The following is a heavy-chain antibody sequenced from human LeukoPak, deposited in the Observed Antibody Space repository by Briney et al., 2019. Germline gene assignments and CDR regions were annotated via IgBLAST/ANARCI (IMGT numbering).Heavy chain of an antibody. J-gene: IGHJ4*02. V-gene: IGHV4-61*02. CDR3: ARSDILTGYCNY. Sequence: NPSQTLSLTCTVSGGSISSGSYYWSWVRQPAGKGLEWIGRIYTSGSTNYNPSLKSRVTISVDTSKNQFSLKLSSVTAADTAVYYCARSDILTGYCNYWGQGTLVTVSS. D-gene: IGHD3-9*01. CDR1: GGSISSGSYY. CDR2: IYTSGST.